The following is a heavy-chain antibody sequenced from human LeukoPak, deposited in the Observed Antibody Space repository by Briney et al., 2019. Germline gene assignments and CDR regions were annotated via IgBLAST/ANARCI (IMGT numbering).Heavy chain of an antibody. Sequence: ASVKVSFKASGYTFTSYYMHWVRQAPGQGLEWMGIINPSGGSTSYVQKFQGRVTMTRDTSTSTHYMELSSLRSEDTAVYYCARSQGLAVAGTRKVLGYWGQGTLVTVSS. D-gene: IGHD6-19*01. CDR1: GYTFTSYY. V-gene: IGHV1-46*01. CDR3: ARSQGLAVAGTRKVLGY. J-gene: IGHJ4*02. CDR2: INPSGGST.